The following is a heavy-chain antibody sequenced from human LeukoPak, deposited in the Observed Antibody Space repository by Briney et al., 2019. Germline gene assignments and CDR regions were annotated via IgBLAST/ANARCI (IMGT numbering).Heavy chain of an antibody. V-gene: IGHV3-21*06. D-gene: IGHD3-10*01. Sequence: PGGSLRLSCAASGFTFSAYTLNWVRQAPGEGLEWVSSIKGSDNYIYNADSVAGRFTVSTDDAQNSIYLQMNSLRVEDTAIYYCARSRGMSMNDKNLLYWGQGSLVTVSS. CDR2: IKGSDNYI. J-gene: IGHJ4*02. CDR3: ARSRGMSMNDKNLLY. CDR1: GFTFSAYT.